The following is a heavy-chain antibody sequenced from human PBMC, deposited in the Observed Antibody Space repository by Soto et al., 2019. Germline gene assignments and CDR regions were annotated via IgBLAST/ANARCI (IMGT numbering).Heavy chain of an antibody. CDR1: GYTFTSYD. Sequence: ASVNVSFKASGYTFTSYDINWVRQATGQGLELMGWMNPNSGNTGYEQKFQGRVTMTRNTSISTAYMELSSLRSEDTAVYYCARGRPRIYCISTSCYPVYYYGMGVLG. CDR3: ARGRPRIYCISTSCYPVYYYGMGV. J-gene: IGHJ6*02. CDR2: MNPNSGNT. V-gene: IGHV1-8*01. D-gene: IGHD2-2*01.